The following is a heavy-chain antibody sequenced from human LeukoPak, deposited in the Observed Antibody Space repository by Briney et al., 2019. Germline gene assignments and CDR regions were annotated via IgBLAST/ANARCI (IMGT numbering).Heavy chain of an antibody. CDR1: GFTFSSYW. Sequence: PGGSLRLSCAASGFTFSSYWMHWVRQAPGKGLVWVSRINTGGSTTDYADSVKGRFTISRVNAKNTLYLQMNSLRAEDTAVYYCSRDLRGRDDYWGQGILVIVSS. CDR3: SRDLRGRDDY. CDR2: INTGGSTT. D-gene: IGHD5-24*01. J-gene: IGHJ4*02. V-gene: IGHV3-74*01.